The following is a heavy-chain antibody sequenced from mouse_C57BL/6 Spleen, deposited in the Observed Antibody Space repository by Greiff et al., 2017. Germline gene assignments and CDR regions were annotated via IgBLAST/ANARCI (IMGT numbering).Heavy chain of an antibody. CDR1: GYTFTSYT. V-gene: IGHV1-4*01. J-gene: IGHJ4*01. Sequence: VQLQESGAELARPGASVKMSCKASGYTFTSYTMHWVKQRPGQGLEWIGYINPSSGYTKYNQKFKDKATLTADKSSSTAYMQLSSLTSEDSAVYYCARGDYGYYYAMDYWGQGTSVTVSS. D-gene: IGHD2-4*01. CDR3: ARGDYGYYYAMDY. CDR2: INPSSGYT.